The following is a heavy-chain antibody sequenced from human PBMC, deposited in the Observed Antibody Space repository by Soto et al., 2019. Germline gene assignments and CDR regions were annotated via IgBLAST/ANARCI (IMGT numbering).Heavy chain of an antibody. CDR3: AKDQGYSSRCLDY. CDR1: GFTFISYG. D-gene: IGHD6-19*01. V-gene: IGHV3-30*18. Sequence: GGPLRLSCAASGFTFISYGMHWVRQAPGKGLEWVAIISYDEINKYYADSVKGRFTISRDNSKNTLYLQMNSLRAEDTAVYYCAKDQGYSSRCLDYWGQRTLVTVSS. CDR2: ISYDEINK. J-gene: IGHJ4*02.